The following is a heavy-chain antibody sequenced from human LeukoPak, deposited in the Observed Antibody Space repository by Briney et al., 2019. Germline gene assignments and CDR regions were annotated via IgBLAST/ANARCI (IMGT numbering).Heavy chain of an antibody. Sequence: ASVKVSCKASGFRFSDYYLHWGRQAPGQGLEWMGRIILNDGRTKYAQRFEGRVSITRDTSISTAYMELIMQTSDDTAVYYCATDGGKHNFDYWGQGTLVTVSS. D-gene: IGHD1-26*01. CDR3: ATDGGKHNFDY. J-gene: IGHJ4*02. V-gene: IGHV1-2*06. CDR1: GFRFSDYY. CDR2: IILNDGRT.